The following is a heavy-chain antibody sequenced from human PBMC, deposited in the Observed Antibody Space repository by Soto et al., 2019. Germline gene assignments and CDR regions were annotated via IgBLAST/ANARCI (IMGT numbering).Heavy chain of an antibody. D-gene: IGHD5-12*01. CDR2: SIPIFGTV. V-gene: IGHV1-69*12. J-gene: IGHJ2*01. CDR1: GGTFSNYP. Sequence: QVQLVQSGAEVKKPGSSVKVSCKASGGTFSNYPISWVRQAPGQGLEWMGGSIPIFGTVNYAQKFQGRVTITADESTSTAYMELSSLRSEDKAVYYCARGNHRWLQLWYFDLWGRGTLVTVSS. CDR3: ARGNHRWLQLWYFDL.